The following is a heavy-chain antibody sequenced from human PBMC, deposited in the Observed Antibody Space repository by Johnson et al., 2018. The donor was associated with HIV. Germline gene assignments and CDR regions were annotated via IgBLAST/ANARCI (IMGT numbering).Heavy chain of an antibody. J-gene: IGHJ3*02. CDR2: ISYDGPNK. CDR3: VCLRVSLSAFDI. Sequence: QVQLVESGGGLVQPGGSLRLSCAASGFAFRSYGMHWVRQAPGKGLAWVAVISYDGPNKYYADSVTGRFTISRDNSKNTLDLQMNSLRAEDTAVYYCVCLRVSLSAFDIWGQGTMVTVSS. CDR1: GFAFRSYG. V-gene: IGHV3-30*03. D-gene: IGHD2-21*01.